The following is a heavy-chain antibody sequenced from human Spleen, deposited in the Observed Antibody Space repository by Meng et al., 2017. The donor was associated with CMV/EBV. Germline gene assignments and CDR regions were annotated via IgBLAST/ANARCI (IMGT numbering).Heavy chain of an antibody. CDR3: AKHHRVEETWGTSIYSPLDY. D-gene: IGHD3-3*01. J-gene: IGHJ4*02. V-gene: IGHV3-23*01. Sequence: GESLKISCAVSGFTFGNYAMSWVRQAPGKGLEWVSSISGGGNPNYADSVKGRFTISRDSSESTLYLHMISLRAEDTAVYYCAKHHRVEETWGTSIYSPLDYWGPGTLVTVSS. CDR1: GFTFGNYA. CDR2: ISGGGNP.